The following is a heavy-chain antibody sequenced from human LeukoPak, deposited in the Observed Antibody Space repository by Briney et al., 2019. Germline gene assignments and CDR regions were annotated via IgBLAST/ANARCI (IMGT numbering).Heavy chain of an antibody. CDR1: GGTFRSYA. V-gene: IGHV1-69*05. J-gene: IGHJ5*02. CDR2: IIPIFGTA. CDR3: ARGNYAGANWFDP. D-gene: IGHD1-7*01. Sequence: SLKVSCKASGGTFRSYAISWVRQAPGQGLEWRGGIIPIFGTANYAQKVQGRVTITTDESTSTAYMELSSLRSEDKAVYYCARGNYAGANWFDPWGQGTLVTVSS.